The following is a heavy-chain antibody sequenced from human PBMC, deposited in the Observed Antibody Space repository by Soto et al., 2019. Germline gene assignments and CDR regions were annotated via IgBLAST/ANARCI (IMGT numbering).Heavy chain of an antibody. CDR3: AKRTVVWYFDL. CDR1: GFTFSSYA. J-gene: IGHJ2*01. CDR2: ISGSGGST. Sequence: EVQLLESGGGLVQPGWSLRLSCAASGFTFSSYAMNWVRQAPGKGLEWVSVISGSGGSTYYADSVKGRFTISRDNSKNTLYLQMNSPRAEDTAVDYCAKRTVVWYFDLWGRGTLVTVSS. V-gene: IGHV3-23*01. D-gene: IGHD2-15*01.